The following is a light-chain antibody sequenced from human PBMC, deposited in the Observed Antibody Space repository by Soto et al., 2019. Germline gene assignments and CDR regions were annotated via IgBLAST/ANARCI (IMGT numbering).Light chain of an antibody. CDR1: QNITNN. V-gene: IGKV1-5*01. CDR2: DAS. CDR3: QQYNTYMAT. Sequence: DIQMTQSPSSLSASIGDRVTITCQASQNITNNLRWYQHKAGKAPKVLIYDASNLDTGVPSRFSGSGSGTEFTLTISGLQPDDFATYYCQQYNTYMATFGQGTKVDNK. J-gene: IGKJ1*01.